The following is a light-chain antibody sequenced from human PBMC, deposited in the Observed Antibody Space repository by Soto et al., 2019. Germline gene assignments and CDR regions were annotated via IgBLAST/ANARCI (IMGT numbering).Light chain of an antibody. J-gene: IGLJ2*01. CDR2: GDS. Sequence: QSVLTQPPSVSGAPGQRITISCTGSTSNIGAGYDVHWYQHLPGTAPKLLIYGDSSRPSGVPERFSGSNSGTSASLAITGLQAEDEADYYGQSYDNSLSGVVFGGGTKLTVL. CDR1: TSNIGAGYD. V-gene: IGLV1-40*01. CDR3: QSYDNSLSGVV.